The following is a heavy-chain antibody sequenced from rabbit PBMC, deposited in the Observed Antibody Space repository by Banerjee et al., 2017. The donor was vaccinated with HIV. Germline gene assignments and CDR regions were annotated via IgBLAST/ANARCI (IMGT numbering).Heavy chain of an antibody. CDR1: GFSFSNGYY. J-gene: IGHJ4*01. D-gene: IGHD4-1*01. CDR2: IYAGSSGYT. Sequence: GDLVKPEGSLTLTCTASGFSFSNGYYMCWVRQAPGKGLEWIACIYAGSSGYTYYANWAKGRFTISRTSSTTVALQMTSLTAADTATYFCARDLAGVIGWNFNLWGPGTLVTVS. CDR3: ARDLAGVIGWNFNL. V-gene: IGHV1S40*01.